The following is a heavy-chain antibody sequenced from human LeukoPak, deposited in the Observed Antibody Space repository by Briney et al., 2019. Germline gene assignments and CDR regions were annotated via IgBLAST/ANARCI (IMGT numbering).Heavy chain of an antibody. CDR3: ARWGEDCSSTSCPNWFDP. CDR1: GYSFTSYW. D-gene: IGHD2-2*01. CDR2: IYPGDSDT. V-gene: IGHV5-51*01. J-gene: IGHJ5*02. Sequence: GESLKISCKGSGYSFTSYWIGWVRQMPGKGLEWMGIIYPGDSDTRYSPSFQGQVTISADKSISTAYLQWSSLKASDTAVYYCARWGEDCSSTSCPNWFDPWGQGTLVTVSS.